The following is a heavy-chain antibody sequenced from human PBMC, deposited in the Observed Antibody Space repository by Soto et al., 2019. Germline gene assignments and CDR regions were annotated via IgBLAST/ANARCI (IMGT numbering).Heavy chain of an antibody. CDR2: IYYSGST. Sequence: TLSLTCTVSGGSISSGGYYWSWIRQHPGKGLEWIGYIYYSGSTYYNPSLKSRVTISVDTSKNQFSLKLSSVTAADTAVYYCARTGTYYYYGMDVWGQGTTVTVSS. J-gene: IGHJ6*02. CDR3: ARTGTYYYYGMDV. CDR1: GGSISSGGYY. V-gene: IGHV4-31*03. D-gene: IGHD1-7*01.